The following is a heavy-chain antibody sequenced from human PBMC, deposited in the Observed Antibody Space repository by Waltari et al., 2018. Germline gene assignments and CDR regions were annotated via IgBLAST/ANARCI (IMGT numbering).Heavy chain of an antibody. CDR3: ARELLGGGAFDS. CDR1: GYTFTDHV. D-gene: IGHD3-16*01. Sequence: QVQLVQSGSELKKPGASVKVSCKASGYTFTDHVMNWLRQAPGQGLKFLGWINTNTQNPFYARGFAGRFVFSLDTSISTAYMDITSLKTEDTAVYYCARELLGGGAFDSWGQGTLVSVSS. J-gene: IGHJ4*02. CDR2: INTNTQNP. V-gene: IGHV7-4-1*02.